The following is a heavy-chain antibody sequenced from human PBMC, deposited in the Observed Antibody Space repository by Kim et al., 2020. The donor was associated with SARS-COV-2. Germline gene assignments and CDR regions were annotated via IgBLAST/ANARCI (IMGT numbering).Heavy chain of an antibody. J-gene: IGHJ4*02. Sequence: GMQNTYVDSVKGRSTISRDNARYALYLQIHSLRVEDTAVYYCYPGHYSNYWGQGTLVTVSS. V-gene: IGHV3-7*01. CDR2: GMQN. CDR3: YPGHYSNY.